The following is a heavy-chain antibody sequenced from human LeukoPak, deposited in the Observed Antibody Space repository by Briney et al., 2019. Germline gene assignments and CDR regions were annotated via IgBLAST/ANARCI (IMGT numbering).Heavy chain of an antibody. CDR1: GFTFSSYS. J-gene: IGHJ5*02. CDR2: ISSSSSTI. V-gene: IGHV3-48*01. D-gene: IGHD1-1*01. Sequence: GGSLRLSCAASGFTFSSYSMNWVRQAPGKGLEWVSYISSSSSTICYADSVKGRFTISRDNAKNSLYLQMNSLRAEDTAVYYCARGTSGWFDPWGQGTLVTVSS. CDR3: ARGTSGWFDP.